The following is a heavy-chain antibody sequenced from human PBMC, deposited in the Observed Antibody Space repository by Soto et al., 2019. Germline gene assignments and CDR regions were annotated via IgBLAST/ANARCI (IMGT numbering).Heavy chain of an antibody. Sequence: EVQLLESGGGLVQPGGSLRLSCAASGFTFSSYAMSWVRQAPGKGLEWVSAISGSGGSTYYADSVKGRFTISRDNSKNTRYLQMNSLRAEDTAVYYCAKFSGGSYWYFDLWGRGTLVTVSS. CDR3: AKFSGGSYWYFDL. CDR2: ISGSGGST. J-gene: IGHJ2*01. CDR1: GFTFSSYA. V-gene: IGHV3-23*01.